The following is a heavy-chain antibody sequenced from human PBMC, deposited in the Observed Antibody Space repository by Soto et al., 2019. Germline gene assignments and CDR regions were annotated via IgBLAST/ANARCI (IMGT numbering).Heavy chain of an antibody. Sequence: GGSVRLSCAASGFTFSSYGMHWVRQAPGKGLEWVAVISYDGSNKYYADSVKGRFTISRDNSKNTLYLQMNSLRAEDTAVYYCAKARYVGSGWYLVDYWGQGTLVTVAS. J-gene: IGHJ4*02. CDR2: ISYDGSNK. V-gene: IGHV3-30*18. D-gene: IGHD6-19*01. CDR3: AKARYVGSGWYLVDY. CDR1: GFTFSSYG.